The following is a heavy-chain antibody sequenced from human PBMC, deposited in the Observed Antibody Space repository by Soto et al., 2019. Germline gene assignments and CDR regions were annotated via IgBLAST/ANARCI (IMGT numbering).Heavy chain of an antibody. CDR2: ISGSGGST. Sequence: HPGGSLRLSCAASGFTFSSYAMSWVRQAPGKGLEWVSAISGSGGSTYYADSVKGRFTISRDNSKNTLYLQMNSLRAEDTAVYYCAKDERYCSSTSCPGVGYFDYWGQGTLVTVSS. D-gene: IGHD2-2*01. J-gene: IGHJ4*02. V-gene: IGHV3-23*01. CDR1: GFTFSSYA. CDR3: AKDERYCSSTSCPGVGYFDY.